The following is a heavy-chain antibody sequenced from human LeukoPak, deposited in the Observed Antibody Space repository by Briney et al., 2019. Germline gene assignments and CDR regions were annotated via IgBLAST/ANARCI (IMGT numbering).Heavy chain of an antibody. CDR3: ARVPPYYYDSSQGVAAFDI. J-gene: IGHJ3*02. V-gene: IGHV4-38-2*02. CDR2: MYHSGST. Sequence: SETLSLTCSVSGYSISSAHYWGWIRQPPGKGLEWIGTMYHSGSTNYNPSLKSRVTISVDTSKNQFSLKLSSVTAADTAVYYCARVPPYYYDSSQGVAAFDIWGQGTMVTVSS. CDR1: GYSISSAHY. D-gene: IGHD3-22*01.